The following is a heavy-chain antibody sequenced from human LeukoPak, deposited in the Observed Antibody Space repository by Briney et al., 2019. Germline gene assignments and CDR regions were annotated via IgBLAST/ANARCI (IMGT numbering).Heavy chain of an antibody. J-gene: IGHJ5*02. CDR2: TYYRSTRYN. Sequence: SQTLSLTCAISGDSFSSNSVTWNWIRQSPSRGLEWLGRTYYRSTRYNDYAASVRGRITVNPDTSKNQFSLHLNSVTPEDTAVYYCARRLTQYDCFDPWGQGILVTVSS. CDR3: ARRLTQYDCFDP. V-gene: IGHV6-1*01. D-gene: IGHD2-2*01. CDR1: GDSFSSNSVT.